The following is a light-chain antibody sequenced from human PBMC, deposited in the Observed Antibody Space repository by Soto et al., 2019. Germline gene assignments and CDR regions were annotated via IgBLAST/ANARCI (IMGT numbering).Light chain of an antibody. J-gene: IGLJ1*01. V-gene: IGLV2-23*01. CDR1: SSDVGSYNL. Sequence: QSALTQPASVSGSPGQSITISCTGTSSDVGSYNLVSWYQQHPGKVPQLMIYEGTKRPSGVSNRFSGSKSGNTASLTISGLQAEDEADYYCCSYVRGSTYVFGTGTKVTVL. CDR3: CSYVRGSTYV. CDR2: EGT.